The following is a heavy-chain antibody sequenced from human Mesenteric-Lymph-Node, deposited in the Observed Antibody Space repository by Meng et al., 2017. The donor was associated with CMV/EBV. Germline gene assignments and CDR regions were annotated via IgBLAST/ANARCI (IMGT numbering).Heavy chain of an antibody. D-gene: IGHD2-15*01. J-gene: IGHJ4*02. V-gene: IGHV4-34*01. CDR1: GGSFSGYY. CDR3: ARGSDIPVNNY. CDR2: INHSGVP. Sequence: VQLRRWSPGLLKPTETLPLTCAVYGGSFSGYYWSWIRQPPGKGLEWIGEINHSGVPNYNPSLKSRVTISLDRSKNQFSLKLSSVTAEDTAVYYCARGSDIPVNNYWGQGTLVTVSS.